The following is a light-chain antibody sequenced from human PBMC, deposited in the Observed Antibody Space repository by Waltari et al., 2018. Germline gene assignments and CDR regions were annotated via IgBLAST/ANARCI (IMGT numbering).Light chain of an antibody. CDR3: SSHTSSNTWV. Sequence: QSALTQPASVSGSPGQSITISCTGTSSDVGAYNYVPWYQQHPGKAPKLMIYDVRNRPSGVSNRVSGSKSGNTASLTISGLQAEDEADYYCSSHTSSNTWVFGGGTNLTVL. J-gene: IGLJ3*02. V-gene: IGLV2-14*03. CDR2: DVR. CDR1: SSDVGAYNY.